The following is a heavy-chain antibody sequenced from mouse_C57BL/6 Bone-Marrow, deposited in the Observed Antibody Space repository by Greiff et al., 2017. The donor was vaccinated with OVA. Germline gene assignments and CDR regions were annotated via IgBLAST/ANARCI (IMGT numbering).Heavy chain of an antibody. V-gene: IGHV10-1*01. J-gene: IGHJ3*01. Sequence: EVMLVESGGGLVQPKGSLKLSCAASGFSFNTYAMNWVRQAPGKGLEWVARIRSKSNNYATYYADSVKDRFTISRDDSESMLYLQMNNLKTEDTAMYYCVRQKLRRGWLAYWGQGTLVTVSA. CDR2: IRSKSNNYAT. CDR1: GFSFNTYA. D-gene: IGHD2-12*01. CDR3: VRQKLRRGWLAY.